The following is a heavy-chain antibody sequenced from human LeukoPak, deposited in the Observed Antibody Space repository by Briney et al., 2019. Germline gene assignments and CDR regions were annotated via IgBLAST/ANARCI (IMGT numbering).Heavy chain of an antibody. CDR3: ARDGSYYYDMDV. V-gene: IGHV4-59*12. CDR2: IYYTGIT. Sequence: SETLSLTCTVSGGSISNYSWSWIRQSPGKGLEWIGYIYYTGITNYNPSLKGRVIISVDTSKNQFSLKLSSVTATDTAVYYCARDGSYYYDMDVWGQGTTVTVSS. J-gene: IGHJ6*02. CDR1: GGSISNYS.